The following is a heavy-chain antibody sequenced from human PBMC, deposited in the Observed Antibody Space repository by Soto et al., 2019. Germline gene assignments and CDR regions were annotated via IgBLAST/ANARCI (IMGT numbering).Heavy chain of an antibody. D-gene: IGHD3-3*01. J-gene: IGHJ4*02. Sequence: SATLSLTCTVSGGSISSSSYYWGWIRQPPGKGLEWIGSIYYSGGTYYNPSLKSRVTISVDTSKNQFSLKLSSVTAADTAVYYCARLTWSGRGPPGGFDYWGQGTLVTVSS. CDR2: IYYSGGT. CDR3: ARLTWSGRGPPGGFDY. V-gene: IGHV4-39*01. CDR1: GGSISSSSYY.